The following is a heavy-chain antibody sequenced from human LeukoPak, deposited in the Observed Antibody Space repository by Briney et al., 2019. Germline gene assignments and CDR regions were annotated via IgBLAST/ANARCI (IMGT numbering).Heavy chain of an antibody. V-gene: IGHV4-38-2*01. CDR1: GYFLTIGYY. CDR2: IFHSGSI. Sequence: SETLSLTCAVSGYFLTIGYYWGSVRQSPGRGLEWIGTIFHSGSIYYNPSLKSRLTLSVDTSKNQFSLKLNSLTAADTAVYYCAIMGVSHYEVCCTYFPVAFDVWGQGTMVTVSA. CDR3: AIMGVSHYEVCCTYFPVAFDV. J-gene: IGHJ3*01. D-gene: IGHD2-8*01.